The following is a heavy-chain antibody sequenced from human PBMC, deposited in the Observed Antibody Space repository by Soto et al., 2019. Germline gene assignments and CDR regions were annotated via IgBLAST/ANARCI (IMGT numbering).Heavy chain of an antibody. CDR1: GFTFSTYW. CDR3: ARVRNGDWYFDS. J-gene: IGHJ4*02. Sequence: EVQLVEAGGGLVQPGGSLRLSCAASGFTFSTYWMHWVRQVPGKALVWVSRINIDGSTTSYADSVRGRFTISRDNAKDTVYQQMNSLGAEDTAVYYCARVRNGDWYFDSWGQGTLVTVSS. CDR2: INIDGSTT. V-gene: IGHV3-74*01. D-gene: IGHD4-17*01.